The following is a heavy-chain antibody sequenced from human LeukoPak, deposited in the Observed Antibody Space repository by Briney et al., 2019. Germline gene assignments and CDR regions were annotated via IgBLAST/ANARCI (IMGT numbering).Heavy chain of an antibody. D-gene: IGHD1-26*01. CDR3: ARGAGSLKKSPMDV. Sequence: SETLSLTCTVSGGSISSYYWSWIRQPPGKRLEWIGYIYYSGSTNYNPSLKSRVTISVDTSKNQFSLKLSSVTAADTAVYYCARGAGSLKKSPMDVWGQGTTVTVSS. CDR1: GGSISSYY. V-gene: IGHV4-59*01. J-gene: IGHJ6*02. CDR2: IYYSGST.